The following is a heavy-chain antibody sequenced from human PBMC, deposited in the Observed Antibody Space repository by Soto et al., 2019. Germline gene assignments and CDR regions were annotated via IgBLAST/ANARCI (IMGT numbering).Heavy chain of an antibody. J-gene: IGHJ6*02. V-gene: IGHV1-18*04. D-gene: IGHD2-15*01. Sequence: ASVKVSCKASGYTFTSYGISWVRQAPGQGLEWMGWISAYNGNTNYAQKLQGRVTMTTDTSTSTAYMELRSLRSDDTAVYYCARGVKWSRPYYYYGMDVWGQGTTVTVSS. CDR3: ARGVKWSRPYYYYGMDV. CDR1: GYTFTSYG. CDR2: ISAYNGNT.